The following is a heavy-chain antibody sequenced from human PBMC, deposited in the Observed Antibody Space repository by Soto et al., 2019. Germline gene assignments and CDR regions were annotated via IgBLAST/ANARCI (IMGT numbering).Heavy chain of an antibody. J-gene: IGHJ6*02. CDR1: GFTFTSSA. D-gene: IGHD6-19*01. V-gene: IGHV1-58*01. Sequence: SVKVSCKASGFTFTSSAVQWVRQARGQRLEWIGWVVVGSGNTNYAQKFQERVTITRDMSTSTAYMELSSLRSEDTAVYYCAADTLAGHYYYYYGMDVWGQGTTVTVSS. CDR2: VVVGSGNT. CDR3: AADTLAGHYYYYYGMDV.